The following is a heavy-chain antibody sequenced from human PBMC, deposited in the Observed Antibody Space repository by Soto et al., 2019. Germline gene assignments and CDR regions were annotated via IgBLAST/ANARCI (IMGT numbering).Heavy chain of an antibody. CDR3: AGQSYESRGYYYAY. CDR2: IFHTGNT. CDR1: GVSISSGKW. V-gene: IGHV4-4*02. Sequence: SETLSLTCTISGVSISSGKWWSWVRQPPGEGLEWIGEIFHTGNTDYKPSLKSRVSILVDKSKNQLSLKLGSVTAADTAVYYCAGQSYESRGYYYAYWGQGTLVTVSS. J-gene: IGHJ4*02. D-gene: IGHD3-22*01.